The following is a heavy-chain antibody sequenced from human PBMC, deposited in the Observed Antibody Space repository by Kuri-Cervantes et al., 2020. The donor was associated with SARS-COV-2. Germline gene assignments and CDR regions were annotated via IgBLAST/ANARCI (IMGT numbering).Heavy chain of an antibody. CDR3: ARGVGSSWYVDDAFDI. V-gene: IGHV1-69*13. CDR2: IIPIFGTA. J-gene: IGHJ3*02. D-gene: IGHD6-13*01. CDR1: GGTFSSYA. Sequence: SVKVSCKASGGTFSSYAVSWVRQAPGQGLEWMGGIIPIFGTANYAQKFQGSVTITSDESTSTAYMELSSLRPEDTAVYYCARGVGSSWYVDDAFDIWGQGTMVTVSS.